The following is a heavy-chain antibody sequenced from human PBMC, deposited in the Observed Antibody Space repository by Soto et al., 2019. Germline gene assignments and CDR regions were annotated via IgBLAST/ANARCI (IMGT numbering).Heavy chain of an antibody. CDR3: ARGDGDYYDGNGYLGRH. V-gene: IGHV3-74*01. CDR1: GFTFSSYW. J-gene: IGHJ4*02. D-gene: IGHD3-22*01. CDR2: INSDGSRT. Sequence: EGSLRLSCASSGFTFSSYWMHWVRQAPGKGLVWVSRINSDGSRTSYADSAKGRFTISRDNAKNTVYLQMNSLRAEDTAVYYCARGDGDYYDGNGYLGRHWGQGTLVTVSS.